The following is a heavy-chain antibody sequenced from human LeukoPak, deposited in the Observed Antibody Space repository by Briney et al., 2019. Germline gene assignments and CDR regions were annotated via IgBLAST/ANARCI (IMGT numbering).Heavy chain of an antibody. J-gene: IGHJ4*02. V-gene: IGHV4-34*01. Sequence: TSETLSLTCTVYGGSFSGYYWSWIRQPPGKGLEWIGEINHSGSTNYNPSLKSRVTISVDTSKNQFSLKLSSVTAADTAVYYCARGARYGDYAPDYFDYWGQGTLVTVSS. CDR3: ARGARYGDYAPDYFDY. CDR2: INHSGST. D-gene: IGHD4-17*01. CDR1: GGSFSGYY.